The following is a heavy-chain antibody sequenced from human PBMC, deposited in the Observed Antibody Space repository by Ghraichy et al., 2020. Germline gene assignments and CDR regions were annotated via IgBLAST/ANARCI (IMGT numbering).Heavy chain of an antibody. CDR1: GGSINSYY. CDR2: LYSSGTT. CDR3: ARGLRGSRGNYYYGMDV. Sequence: PETLSLTCIVSGGSINSYYWTWIRQPAGKGLEWIGRLYSSGTTSYNPSLKSRVTMSVDTSKNQLSLNLTSVTAADTAVYYCARGLRGSRGNYYYGMDVWGQGTTVTVSS. J-gene: IGHJ6*02. V-gene: IGHV4-4*07.